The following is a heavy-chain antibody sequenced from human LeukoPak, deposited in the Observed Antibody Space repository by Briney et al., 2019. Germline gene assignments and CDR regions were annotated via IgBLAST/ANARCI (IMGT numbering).Heavy chain of an antibody. V-gene: IGHV4-39*01. D-gene: IGHD2-2*01. J-gene: IGHJ3*02. CDR1: GGSISSSSYY. CDR3: ARQGSRRAFDI. CDR2: IYYSGST. Sequence: SETLSLTCTVSGGSISSSSYYWGWIRQPPGRGLEWIGSIYYSGSTYYNPSLKSRVTISVDTSKNQFSLKLSSVTAADTAVYYCARQGSRRAFDIWDQGTMVTVSS.